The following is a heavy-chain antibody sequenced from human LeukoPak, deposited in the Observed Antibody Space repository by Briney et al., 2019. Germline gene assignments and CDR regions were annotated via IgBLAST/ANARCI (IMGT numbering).Heavy chain of an antibody. CDR1: GGSINNYY. D-gene: IGHD4-17*01. Sequence: SETLSLTCTVSGGSINNYYWTWIRQPPGKGPECIGYVYYTGSTSSNPSLKSRDTISVDSSKNQFSLKLNSVTAADTAVHYCARDSSTVTTRHFDYWGQGTLVTVSS. J-gene: IGHJ4*02. CDR3: ARDSSTVTTRHFDY. V-gene: IGHV4-59*01. CDR2: VYYTGST.